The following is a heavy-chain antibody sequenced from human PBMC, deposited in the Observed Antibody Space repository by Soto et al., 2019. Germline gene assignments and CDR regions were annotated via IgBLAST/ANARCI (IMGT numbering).Heavy chain of an antibody. J-gene: IGHJ6*02. CDR2: IGTTSTYI. Sequence: GLLRLSCAASGFTFGTFTMSWVRQAPGKGLEWVSSIGTTSTYIYYADSVRGRFTISRDNAKNSLYLQMNSLRAEDTAVYFCARVMCGDCSSYYYYSMDVWGQGTTVTVSS. CDR3: ARVMCGDCSSYYYYSMDV. V-gene: IGHV3-21*01. D-gene: IGHD2-21*02. CDR1: GFTFGTFT.